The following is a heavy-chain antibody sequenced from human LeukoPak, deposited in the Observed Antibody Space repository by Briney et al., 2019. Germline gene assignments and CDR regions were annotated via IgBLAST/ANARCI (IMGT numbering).Heavy chain of an antibody. V-gene: IGHV4-34*01. J-gene: IGHJ3*02. CDR3: ARDGVTVNAFDI. CDR1: GGSFSGYY. Sequence: PSETLSLTCAVHGGSFSGYYWSWIRQPPGKGLEWIGEINHSGSTNYNPSLKSRVTISVDTSKNQFSLKLSSVTAADTAVYYCARDGVTVNAFDIWGEGTMAAVSS. D-gene: IGHD4-17*01. CDR2: INHSGST.